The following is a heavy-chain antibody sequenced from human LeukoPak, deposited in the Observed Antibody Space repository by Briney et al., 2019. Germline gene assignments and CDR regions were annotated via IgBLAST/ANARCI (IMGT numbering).Heavy chain of an antibody. CDR2: ISSSSSYI. V-gene: IGHV3-21*01. CDR1: GFTFSSYS. Sequence: GGSLRLSCAASGFTFSSYSMNWVRQAPGKGLEWVSSISSSSSYIYYADSVKGRFTISRDNAKNSLYLQMNSLRAEDTAVYYCARDRHRLIVAAGTGAFDIWGQGTMVTVSS. D-gene: IGHD6-13*01. J-gene: IGHJ3*02. CDR3: ARDRHRLIVAAGTGAFDI.